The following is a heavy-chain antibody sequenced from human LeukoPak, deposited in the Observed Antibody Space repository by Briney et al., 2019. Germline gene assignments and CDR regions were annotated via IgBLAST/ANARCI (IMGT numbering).Heavy chain of an antibody. CDR3: TREKRYFDWFQADY. Sequence: GGSLRLFCTASGFTFSDYAMSWFRQAPGKGLEWVGFIRNKAYGGTAEYAASVKGRFTISRDDSKTIAYLQMNSLKTEDTAVYYCTREKRYFDWFQADYWGQGTLVTVSS. J-gene: IGHJ4*02. V-gene: IGHV3-49*03. CDR2: IRNKAYGGTA. CDR1: GFTFSDYA. D-gene: IGHD3-9*01.